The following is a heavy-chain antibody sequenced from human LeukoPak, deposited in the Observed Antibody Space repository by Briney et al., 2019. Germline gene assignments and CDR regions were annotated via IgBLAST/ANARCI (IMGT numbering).Heavy chain of an antibody. Sequence: SVKVSCEASGGTFSSYAISWVRQAPGQGLEWMGGIIPIFGTANYAQKFQGRVTITADESTSTAYMELSSLRSEDTAVYYCARKFFDCSSTSCPFDYWGQGTLVTVSS. CDR1: GGTFSSYA. D-gene: IGHD2-2*01. V-gene: IGHV1-69*13. CDR3: ARKFFDCSSTSCPFDY. J-gene: IGHJ4*02. CDR2: IIPIFGTA.